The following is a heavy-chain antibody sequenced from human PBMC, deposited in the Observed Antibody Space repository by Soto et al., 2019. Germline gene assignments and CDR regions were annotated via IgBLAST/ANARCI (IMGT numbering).Heavy chain of an antibody. J-gene: IGHJ4*02. Sequence: QVQLQQSGPGLVKPSETLSLTCTVSGGSISDSYWNWIRQPPGKGLEWIGYIYYSGNTNYNPSLKSRVTISVDPSTNHFSLKLTSVTAADTAVYYCARSRGGGSGATKLDYWGQGTLVTVSS. CDR1: GGSISDSY. CDR2: IYYSGNT. CDR3: ARSRGGGSGATKLDY. V-gene: IGHV4-59*01. D-gene: IGHD3-10*01.